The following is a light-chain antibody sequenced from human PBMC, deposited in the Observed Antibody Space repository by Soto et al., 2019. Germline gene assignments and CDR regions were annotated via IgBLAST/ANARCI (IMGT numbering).Light chain of an antibody. J-gene: IGKJ1*01. V-gene: IGKV3-20*01. Sequence: EIVLTQSPGTLSLSPGERATLSCRARQSVSSSYLAWYQQRPGQAPRLLIYGAYIRATGITDRFSGSGSGTDFTLTIRRMEPEDFAVYFCQKHGSSPWTFGEGNKLDI. CDR1: QSVSSSY. CDR3: QKHGSSPWT. CDR2: GAY.